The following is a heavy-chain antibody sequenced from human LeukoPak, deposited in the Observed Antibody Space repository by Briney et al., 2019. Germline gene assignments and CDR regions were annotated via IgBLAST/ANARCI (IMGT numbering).Heavy chain of an antibody. CDR1: GFTFSSYA. CDR3: AKDRRLHDYGGNSGDY. D-gene: IGHD4-23*01. CDR2: ISGSGGST. Sequence: GGSLRLSCAASGFTFSSYAMSWVRQAPGKGLEWVSAISGSGGSTYYADSVKGRFTISRDNSKNTLYLQMNSLRAEDTAVYYCAKDRRLHDYGGNSGDYWGQGTLVTVSS. J-gene: IGHJ4*02. V-gene: IGHV3-23*01.